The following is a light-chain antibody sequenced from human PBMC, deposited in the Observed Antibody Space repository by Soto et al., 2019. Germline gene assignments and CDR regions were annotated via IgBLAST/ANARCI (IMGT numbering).Light chain of an antibody. Sequence: EIVLTQSPGTLSLSPGERATLSCWASQSVTNYLAWYQHKPGQAPRLLIYGASSRATGIPDRFTGSGSGTDFTLTISRLEPEDFAVYYCQQYGSSPAITFGQGTRLEIK. CDR3: QQYGSSPAIT. CDR1: QSVTNY. CDR2: GAS. V-gene: IGKV3-20*01. J-gene: IGKJ5*01.